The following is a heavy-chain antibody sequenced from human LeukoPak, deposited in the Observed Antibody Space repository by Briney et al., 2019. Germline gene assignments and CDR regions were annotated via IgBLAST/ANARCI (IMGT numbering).Heavy chain of an antibody. J-gene: IGHJ4*02. V-gene: IGHV3-30*02. Sequence: GGSLRLSCATSGFTFSHYGMHWVRQPPGRGLDWVAHIRYDESDKYYADSVKGRFTISRDISKNTVYLQMNSLRVEDTAVSYCANDFYWAFDCWGQGTLVTVSS. CDR1: GFTFSHYG. D-gene: IGHD2-8*02. CDR3: ANDFYWAFDC. CDR2: IRYDESDK.